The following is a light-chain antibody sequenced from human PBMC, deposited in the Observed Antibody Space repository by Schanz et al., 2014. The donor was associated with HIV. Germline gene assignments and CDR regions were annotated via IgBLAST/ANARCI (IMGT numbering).Light chain of an antibody. CDR1: SSNIGAGYD. CDR2: GNS. V-gene: IGLV1-40*01. CDR3: QSFDVSLGGVI. Sequence: QSVLTQPPSVSGAPGQRVTISCTGSSSNIGAGYDVHWYQHLPGTAPKLLIYGNSNRPSGVPDRFSGSKSGFSASLVITDLQAEDEGDYYCQSFDVSLGGVIFGVGTKLTVL. J-gene: IGLJ2*01.